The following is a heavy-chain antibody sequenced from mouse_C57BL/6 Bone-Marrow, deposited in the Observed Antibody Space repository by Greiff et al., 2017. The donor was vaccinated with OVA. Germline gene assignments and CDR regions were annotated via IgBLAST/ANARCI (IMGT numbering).Heavy chain of an antibody. CDR2: INPNNGGT. CDR1: GYTFTDYN. Sequence: SGPELVKPGASVKMSCKASGYTFTDYNMHWVKQSHGKSLEWIGYINPNNGGTSYNQKFKGKATLTVNKSSSTAYMELRSLTSEDSAVYYCARSGWLLPWFAYWGQGTLVTVSA. CDR3: ARSGWLLPWFAY. D-gene: IGHD2-3*01. V-gene: IGHV1-22*01. J-gene: IGHJ3*01.